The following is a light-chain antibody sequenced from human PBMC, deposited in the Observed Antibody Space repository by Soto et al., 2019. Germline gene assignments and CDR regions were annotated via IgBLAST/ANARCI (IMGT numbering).Light chain of an antibody. CDR3: QQRSNWPT. CDR2: DAS. J-gene: IGKJ1*01. Sequence: EIVLTQSPATLSLSPGERPTLSCRASQRVSTYLAWYQQKPGQAPRLLIYDASNRATGIPARFSGSGSGTDFTLTISSLEPEDFAVYYCQQRSNWPTFGQGTKVEIK. CDR1: QRVSTY. V-gene: IGKV3-11*01.